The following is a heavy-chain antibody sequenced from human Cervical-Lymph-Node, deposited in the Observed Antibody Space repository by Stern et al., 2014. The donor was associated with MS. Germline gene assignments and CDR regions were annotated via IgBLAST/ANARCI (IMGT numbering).Heavy chain of an antibody. V-gene: IGHV1-69*01. D-gene: IGHD6-13*01. CDR1: GGTFSSYA. CDR3: VFAAAVHPTSDY. J-gene: IGHJ4*02. CDR2: LIPIFGTA. Sequence: QVQLVQSGAEVKKPWSSVKVSCKASGGTFSSYAISWVRQAPGQGLEWMGGLIPIFGTANYAQKIQGRVTITADESTSTAYMELSSLRSEDTAVYYCVFAAAVHPTSDYWGQGTLVTVSS.